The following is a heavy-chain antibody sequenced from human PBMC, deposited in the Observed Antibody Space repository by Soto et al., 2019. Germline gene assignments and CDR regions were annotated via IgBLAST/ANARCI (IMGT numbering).Heavy chain of an antibody. J-gene: IGHJ4*02. D-gene: IGHD3-10*01. CDR1: GYTFTGYY. V-gene: IGHV1-2*04. CDR3: ARGSLRGVLGATMAY. CDR2: INPNSGGT. Sequence: ASVKVSCKASGYTFTGYYMHWVRQAPGQGLEWMGWINPNSGGTNYAQKFQGWVTMTRDTSISTAYMELSRLRSDDTAVYYCARGSLRGVLGATMAYWGQGTLVTVSS.